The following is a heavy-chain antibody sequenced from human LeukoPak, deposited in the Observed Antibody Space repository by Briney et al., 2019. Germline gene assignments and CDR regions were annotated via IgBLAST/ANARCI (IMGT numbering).Heavy chain of an antibody. CDR3: ARDGMTDWAFDY. Sequence: TGGSLRLSCAASGFTFSSYSMNWVRQAPGKGLEWVSSISSSSSYIYYADSVKGRFTISRDNAKNSLYLQMNSLRAEDTAVYYCARDGMTDWAFDYWGQGTLVTVSS. D-gene: IGHD1-1*01. V-gene: IGHV3-21*01. J-gene: IGHJ4*02. CDR2: ISSSSSYI. CDR1: GFTFSSYS.